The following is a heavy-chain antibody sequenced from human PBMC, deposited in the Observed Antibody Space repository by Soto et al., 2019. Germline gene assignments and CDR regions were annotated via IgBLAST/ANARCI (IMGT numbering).Heavy chain of an antibody. CDR3: ASGSIVVVIHH. D-gene: IGHD3-22*01. Sequence: LQLISLTSSVAWGSIIGVGGCCICNRQHPGKGLEWIGYIYYSGSTYYNPSLKSRVTISVDTSKNQFSLKLSSVTAADTAVYYCASGSIVVVIHHWGQGTLVTVSS. CDR1: WGSIIGVGGC. CDR2: IYYSGST. J-gene: IGHJ1*01. V-gene: IGHV4-31*03.